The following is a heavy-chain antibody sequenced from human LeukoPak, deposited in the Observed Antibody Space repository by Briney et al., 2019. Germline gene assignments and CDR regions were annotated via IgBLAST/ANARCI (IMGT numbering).Heavy chain of an antibody. D-gene: IGHD3-10*01. CDR1: GGSISSGGYS. CDR2: IYHSGST. CDR3: AGSYGSGSYYPLFDY. V-gene: IGHV4-30-2*01. J-gene: IGHJ4*02. Sequence: PSQTLSLTCAVSGGSISSGGYSWSWIRQPPGRGLEWIGYIYHSGSTYYNPSLKSRVTISVDRSKNQFSLKLSSVTAADTAVYYCAGSYGSGSYYPLFDYWGQGTLVTVSS.